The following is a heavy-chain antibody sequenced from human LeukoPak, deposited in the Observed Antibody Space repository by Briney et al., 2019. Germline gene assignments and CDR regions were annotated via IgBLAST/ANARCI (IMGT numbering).Heavy chain of an antibody. Sequence: GGSLRLSCEVSGFIVNSKYMSWIRQAPGKELEWVSVMYSGGTAFYADSVRGRFTISRDNFKNTLYLQMNRLKVEDTAVYYCARSIPGPHCGGGGCPPTLTPFDLWGQGTLVTVSS. CDR2: MYSGGTA. CDR1: GFIVNSKY. CDR3: ARSIPGPHCGGGGCPPTLTPFDL. D-gene: IGHD2-15*01. J-gene: IGHJ4*02. V-gene: IGHV3-53*01.